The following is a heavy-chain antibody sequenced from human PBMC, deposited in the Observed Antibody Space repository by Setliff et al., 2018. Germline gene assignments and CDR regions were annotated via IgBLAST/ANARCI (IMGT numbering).Heavy chain of an antibody. CDR2: IYYSGSS. J-gene: IGHJ4*02. V-gene: IGHV4-39*01. CDR1: GGSISSSSYY. Sequence: SETLSLTCTVSGGSISSSSYYWGWIRQPPGKGLEWIGSIYYSGSSYYNPSLKSRLTISVDTSKNLFSLKLSSVTTADTAVYYCARHYGGGYKHFDYWGQGTLVTVS. CDR3: ARHYGGGYKHFDY. D-gene: IGHD5-12*01.